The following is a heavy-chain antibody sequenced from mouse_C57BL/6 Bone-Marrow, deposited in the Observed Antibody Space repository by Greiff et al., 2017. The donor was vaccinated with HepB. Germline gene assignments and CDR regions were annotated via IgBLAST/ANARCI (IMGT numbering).Heavy chain of an antibody. Sequence: QVQLKQSGAELARPGASVKLSCKASGYTFTSYGISWVKQRTGQGLEWIGEIYPRSGNTYYNEKFKGKATLTADKSSSTAYMGLRSLTSEDSAVYFCARETYYYGSSAYAMDYWGQGTSVTVSS. CDR2: IYPRSGNT. J-gene: IGHJ4*01. CDR3: ARETYYYGSSAYAMDY. D-gene: IGHD1-1*01. V-gene: IGHV1-81*01. CDR1: GYTFTSYG.